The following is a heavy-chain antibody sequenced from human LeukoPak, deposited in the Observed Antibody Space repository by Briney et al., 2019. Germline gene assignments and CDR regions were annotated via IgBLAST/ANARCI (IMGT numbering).Heavy chain of an antibody. Sequence: ASVKVSCKASGYTFTGDYMHCGRQSPGQGLEWMGWMNPNSGGTNYAQKFQGRVSMPRDTSSTTLYMELTSLRSDDTAVYFCARGGGIQSCGGKTCFRGFVYWRQGTLVTVSS. CDR3: ARGGGIQSCGGKTCFRGFVY. CDR1: GYTFTGDY. D-gene: IGHD2-21*01. J-gene: IGHJ4*02. CDR2: MNPNSGGT. V-gene: IGHV1-2*02.